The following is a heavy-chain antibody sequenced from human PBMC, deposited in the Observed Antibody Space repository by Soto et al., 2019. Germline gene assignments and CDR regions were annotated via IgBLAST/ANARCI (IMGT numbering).Heavy chain of an antibody. D-gene: IGHD3-10*01. CDR1: GGTFSSYA. Sequence: EASVKVSCKASGGTFSSYAISWVRQAPGQGLEWMGGIIPIFGTANYAQKFQGRVTITADESTSTAYMELSSLRSEDTAVYYCARDLVHGGSGSPLGSGMDVWGQGTTVTVSS. V-gene: IGHV1-69*13. CDR3: ARDLVHGGSGSPLGSGMDV. J-gene: IGHJ6*02. CDR2: IIPIFGTA.